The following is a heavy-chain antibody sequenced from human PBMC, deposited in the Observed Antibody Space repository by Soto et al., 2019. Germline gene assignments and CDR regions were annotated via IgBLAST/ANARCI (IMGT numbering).Heavy chain of an antibody. CDR3: AAAYSGYDLGGNDY. J-gene: IGHJ4*02. CDR1: GFTFSSYA. D-gene: IGHD5-12*01. V-gene: IGHV3-30-3*01. CDR2: ISYDGSNK. Sequence: QVQLVESGGGVVQPGRSLRLSCAASGFTFSSYAMHWVRHAPGKGLEWVAVISYDGSNKYYADSVKGRFTISRDNSKNTLYLQMNSLRAEATAVYYCAAAYSGYDLGGNDYWGQGTLVTVSS.